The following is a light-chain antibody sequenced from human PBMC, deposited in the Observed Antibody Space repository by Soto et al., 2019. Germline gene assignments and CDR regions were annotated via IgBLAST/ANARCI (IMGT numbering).Light chain of an antibody. CDR1: QSVSPN. CDR3: QQYGSSPPLT. V-gene: IGKV3-15*01. Sequence: EIVMTQSPATLSVSPGERVTLSCRASQSVSPNLAWYQQKPGQAPRLLIYGTSTRATGISARFSGSGSGTDFTLTISRLEPEDFAVYYCQQYGSSPPLTFGGGTKVDIK. J-gene: IGKJ4*01. CDR2: GTS.